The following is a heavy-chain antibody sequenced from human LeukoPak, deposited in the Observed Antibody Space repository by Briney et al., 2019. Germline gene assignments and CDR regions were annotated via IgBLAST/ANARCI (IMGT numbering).Heavy chain of an antibody. V-gene: IGHV1-8*01. J-gene: IGHJ6*03. CDR2: MNPNSGNT. D-gene: IGHD4-23*01. CDR3: ARADYGGNSFYYYYYYMDV. Sequence: ASVKVSCKASGYTFTSYDINWVRQATGQGLEWMGWMNPNSGNTGYAQKFQGRVTMTRNTSISTAYMELSSLRSEDTAVYYCARADYGGNSFYYYYYYMDVRGKGTTVTVSS. CDR1: GYTFTSYD.